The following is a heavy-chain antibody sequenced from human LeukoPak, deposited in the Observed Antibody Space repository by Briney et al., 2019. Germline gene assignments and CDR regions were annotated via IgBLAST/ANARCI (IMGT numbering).Heavy chain of an antibody. V-gene: IGHV1-69-2*01. D-gene: IGHD1-26*01. CDR2: VDPEDGET. J-gene: IGHJ4*02. CDR3: ATGWIVGATRGVDY. CDR1: GYTFTDYY. Sequence: ASVKVSCKVCGYTFTDYYMHWVQQAPGKGLEWMGLVDPEDGETIYAEKFQGRVTITADTSTDTAYMELSSLRSEDTAVYYCATGWIVGATRGVDYWGQGTLVTVCS.